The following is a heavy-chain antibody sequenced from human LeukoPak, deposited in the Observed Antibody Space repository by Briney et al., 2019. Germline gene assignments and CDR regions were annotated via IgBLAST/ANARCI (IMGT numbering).Heavy chain of an antibody. J-gene: IGHJ3*02. CDR1: GDSVSSNSAA. CDR3: ARDIEAGHSIVATIGSRSKARAFDI. CDR2: TYYRSKWYN. V-gene: IGHV6-1*01. D-gene: IGHD5-12*01. Sequence: SQTLSLTCAISGDSVSSNSAAWNWIRQSPSRGLEWLGRTYYRSKWYNDYAVSVKSRITINPDTSKNQFSLQLNSVTPEDTAVYYCARDIEAGHSIVATIGSRSKARAFDIWGQGTMVTVSS.